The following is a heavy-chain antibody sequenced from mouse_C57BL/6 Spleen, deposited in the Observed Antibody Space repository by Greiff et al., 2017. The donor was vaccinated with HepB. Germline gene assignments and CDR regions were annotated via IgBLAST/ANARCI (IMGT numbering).Heavy chain of an antibody. CDR3: ARDYGSEEENYFDY. J-gene: IGHJ2*01. CDR1: GYTFTSYW. D-gene: IGHD1-1*01. Sequence: QVQLQQPGAELVMPGASVKLSCKASGYTFTSYWMHWVKQRPGQGLEWIGEIDPSDSYTNYNQKFKGKSTLTVDKSSSTAYMQLSSLTSEDSAVYYCARDYGSEEENYFDYWGQGTTLTVSS. V-gene: IGHV1-69*01. CDR2: IDPSDSYT.